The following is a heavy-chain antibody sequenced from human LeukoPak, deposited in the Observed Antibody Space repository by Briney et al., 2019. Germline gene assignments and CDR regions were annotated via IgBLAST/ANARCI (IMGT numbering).Heavy chain of an antibody. D-gene: IGHD2-2*01. CDR3: ARDDNIVLVPAAIAPFDY. CDR2: ISAYNGNT. V-gene: IGHV1-18*01. J-gene: IGHJ4*02. Sequence: GPVKVSCKASGYTFTSYGISWVRQAPGQGLEWMGWISAYNGNTNYAQKLQGRVTMTTDTSTSTAYMELRSLRSDDTAVYYCARDDNIVLVPAAIAPFDYWGQGTLVTVSS. CDR1: GYTFTSYG.